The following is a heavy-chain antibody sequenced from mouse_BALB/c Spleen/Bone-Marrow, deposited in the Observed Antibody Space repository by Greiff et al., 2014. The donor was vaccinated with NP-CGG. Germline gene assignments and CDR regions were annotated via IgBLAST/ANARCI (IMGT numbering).Heavy chain of an antibody. CDR1: GYTFTSYY. J-gene: IGHJ4*01. D-gene: IGHD4-1*01. CDR3: ARKENWAYAMDY. V-gene: IGHV1S56*01. CDR2: IYPGDGST. Sequence: QVQLQQSGPELVKPEASVKMSCKASGYTFTSYYIHWVKQRPGQGLEWIGWIYPGDGSTKYNEKFKGKTTLTADKSSSTAYMLLSSLTSEDSAIYFCARKENWAYAMDYWGQGTSVTVSS.